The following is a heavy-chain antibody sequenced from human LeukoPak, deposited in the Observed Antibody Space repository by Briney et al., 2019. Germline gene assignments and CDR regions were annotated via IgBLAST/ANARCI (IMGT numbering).Heavy chain of an antibody. CDR1: GFTFSSYA. Sequence: GGSLRLSCAASGFTFSSYAMTWVRQAPGKGLEWVSGTSASGGSTYYADSVKGRFTISRDNFNNTLYLQMNSLRADDTAVYFCAKDLGSGSYYAAFDHWGQGTLVTVSS. CDR2: TSASGGST. D-gene: IGHD3-10*01. V-gene: IGHV3-23*01. J-gene: IGHJ4*02. CDR3: AKDLGSGSYYAAFDH.